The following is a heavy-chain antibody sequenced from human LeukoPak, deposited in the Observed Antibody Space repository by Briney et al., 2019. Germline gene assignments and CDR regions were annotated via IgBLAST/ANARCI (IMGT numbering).Heavy chain of an antibody. V-gene: IGHV3-48*03. CDR3: AKENSYSYGHNFDY. CDR1: GFTFSSYE. D-gene: IGHD3-16*02. CDR2: ISSSGSTI. Sequence: PGGSLRLSCAASGFTFSSYEMNWVRQAPGKGLEWVSYISSSGSTIYYADSVKGRFTISRDNSKNTLYLELKRLRAEDTAIYYCAKENSYSYGHNFDYWGQGTLVTVSS. J-gene: IGHJ4*02.